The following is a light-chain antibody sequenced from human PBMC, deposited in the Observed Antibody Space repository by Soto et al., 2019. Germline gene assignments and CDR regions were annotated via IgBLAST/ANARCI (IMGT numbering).Light chain of an antibody. CDR3: CSYAGAFTYV. V-gene: IGLV2-11*01. J-gene: IGLJ1*01. CDR1: SSDVGGYSY. CDR2: DVS. Sequence: ALTQPRSVSGSPGHSVTISCTGTSSDVGGYSYVSWYQQHPGKAPKLMISDVSKRPSGVPDRFSGSKFGNTASLTISGLQAEDEADYYCCSYAGAFTYVFGSGTKLTVL.